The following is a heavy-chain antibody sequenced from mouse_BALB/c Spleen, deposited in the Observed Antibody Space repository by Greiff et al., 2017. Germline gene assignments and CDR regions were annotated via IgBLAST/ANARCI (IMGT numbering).Heavy chain of an antibody. CDR2: INPGSGGT. Sequence: QVQLQQSGAELVRPGTSVKVSCKASGYAFTNYLIEWVKQRPGQGLEWIGVINPGSGGTNYNEKFKGKATLTADKSSSTAYMQLSSLTSDDSAVYFCARSEYVKGYAMDYWGQGTSVTVSS. CDR1: GYAFTNYL. CDR3: ARSEYVKGYAMDY. V-gene: IGHV1-54*01. J-gene: IGHJ4*01. D-gene: IGHD2-10*02.